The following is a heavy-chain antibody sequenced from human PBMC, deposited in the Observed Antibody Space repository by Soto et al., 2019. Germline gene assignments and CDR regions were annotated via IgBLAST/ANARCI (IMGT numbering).Heavy chain of an antibody. D-gene: IGHD3-22*01. V-gene: IGHV3-30-3*01. Sequence: QVQLVESGGGVVQPGRSLRLSCAASGFTFSSYAMHWVRQAPGKGLEWVAVISYDGSNKYYADSVKGRFTISRDNSKNTLYLKMNSLRAEDTAVYYCARSMIVHRPRHYYYYGIDVWGQGTTVTVSS. J-gene: IGHJ6*02. CDR1: GFTFSSYA. CDR3: ARSMIVHRPRHYYYYGIDV. CDR2: ISYDGSNK.